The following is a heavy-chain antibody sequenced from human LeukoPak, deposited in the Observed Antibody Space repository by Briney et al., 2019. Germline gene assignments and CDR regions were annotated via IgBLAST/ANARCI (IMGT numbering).Heavy chain of an antibody. V-gene: IGHV1-69*05. Sequence: SVKVSCKASGGTFSSYAISWVRQAPGQGLEWMGRIIPIFGTANYAQKFQGRATITTDESTSTAYMELSSLRSEDTAVYYCGRANGYNYDYFDYWGQGTLVTVSS. J-gene: IGHJ4*02. CDR3: GRANGYNYDYFDY. CDR2: IIPIFGTA. CDR1: GGTFSSYA. D-gene: IGHD5-24*01.